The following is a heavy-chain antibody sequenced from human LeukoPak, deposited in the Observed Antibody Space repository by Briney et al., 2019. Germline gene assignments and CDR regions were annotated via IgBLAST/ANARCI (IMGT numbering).Heavy chain of an antibody. CDR3: VTGGASNGHNSFGRH. J-gene: IGHJ4*02. CDR2: ISSDSLYT. Sequence: GGSLRLSCAASGFTFSTYTMNWVRQAPGKGLQWLLSISSDSLYTYSTDSLQGQFTIFRDNVKNILFLQMNSLRAEDTAVYYCVTGGASNGHNSFGRHWGPGTQVTVSA. CDR1: GFTFSTYT. D-gene: IGHD2-2*01. V-gene: IGHV3-21*01.